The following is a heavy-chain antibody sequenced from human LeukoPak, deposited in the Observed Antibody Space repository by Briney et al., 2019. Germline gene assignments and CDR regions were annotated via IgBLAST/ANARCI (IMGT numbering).Heavy chain of an antibody. V-gene: IGHV3-66*01. CDR3: ARRETLRDGYTYSDDY. D-gene: IGHD5-24*01. J-gene: IGHJ4*02. CDR2: IYSGGST. CDR1: GFTVSTNY. Sequence: PGGSLRLSCAASGFTVSTNYMSWVRQAPGKGQEWVSVIYSGGSTYYADSVKGRFTISRDNSKNTLYLQMNSLRAEDTAVYYCARRETLRDGYTYSDDYWGQGTLVTVSS.